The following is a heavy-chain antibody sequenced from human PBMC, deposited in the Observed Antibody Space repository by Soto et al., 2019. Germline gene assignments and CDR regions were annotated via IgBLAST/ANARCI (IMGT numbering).Heavy chain of an antibody. CDR1: GGTFSSYT. J-gene: IGHJ4*02. CDR2: IIPILGIA. Sequence: QVQLVQSGAEVKKPGSSVKVSCKASGGTFSSYTISWVRQAPGQGLEWMGRIIPILGIANYAQKFQGRVTITADKSTSTAYMELSSLRSEDTAVYYCASGLEPRSTKDYWGQGTLVTVSS. CDR3: ASGLEPRSTKDY. D-gene: IGHD1-1*01. V-gene: IGHV1-69*02.